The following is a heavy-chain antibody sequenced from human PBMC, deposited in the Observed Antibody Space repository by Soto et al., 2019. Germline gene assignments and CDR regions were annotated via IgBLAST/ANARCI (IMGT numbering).Heavy chain of an antibody. V-gene: IGHV4-31*03. J-gene: IGHJ6*02. CDR1: GGSISSGGYY. D-gene: IGHD2-15*01. CDR3: ARDREVVVAATLLYYYYGMDV. Sequence: SETLSLTCTVSGGSISSGGYYWSWIRQLPGKGLEWIGYIYYSGSTYYNPSLKSRVTISVDTSKNQFSLKLSSVTAADTAVYYCARDREVVVAATLLYYYYGMDVWGQGTTVTVSS. CDR2: IYYSGST.